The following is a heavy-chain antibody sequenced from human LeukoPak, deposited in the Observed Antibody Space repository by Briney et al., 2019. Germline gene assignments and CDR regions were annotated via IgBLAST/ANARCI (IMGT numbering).Heavy chain of an antibody. CDR1: GGSISSGGYS. V-gene: IGHV4-30-2*01. D-gene: IGHD3-22*01. Sequence: SQTLSLTCAVSGGSISSGGYSWSWIRQPPGKGLEWIGYIYHSGSTYYNPSLKSRVTISVDRSKNQFSLKLSSVTAADTAVYYCARGPLLPALSEYELDDSSGHDGDYWGQGTLVTVSS. CDR3: ARGPLLPALSEYELDDSSGHDGDY. CDR2: IYHSGST. J-gene: IGHJ4*02.